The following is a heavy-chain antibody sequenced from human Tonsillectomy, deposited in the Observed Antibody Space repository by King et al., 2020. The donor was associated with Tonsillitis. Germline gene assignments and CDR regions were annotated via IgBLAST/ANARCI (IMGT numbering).Heavy chain of an antibody. Sequence: QLVQSGAEVKKPGSSVKVSCKASGGTFSSYAISWVRQAPGQGLEWMGRIIPILGIANYAQKFQGRVTITADKSTSTAYMELSSLRSEDTAVYYCAREEALGRDLLRRWYFDLWGRGTLVTVSS. CDR1: GGTFSSYA. V-gene: IGHV1-69*09. J-gene: IGHJ2*01. CDR3: AREEALGRDLLRRWYFDL. CDR2: IIPILGIA.